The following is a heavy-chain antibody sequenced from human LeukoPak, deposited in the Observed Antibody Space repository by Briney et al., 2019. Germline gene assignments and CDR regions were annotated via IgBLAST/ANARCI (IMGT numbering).Heavy chain of an antibody. CDR2: IYYSGTT. CDR1: GGSFSGYY. J-gene: IGHJ2*01. CDR3: ARSTNYGGSNWYFDL. D-gene: IGHD4-23*01. Sequence: SETLSLTCAVYGGSFSGYYWSWIRLPPEKGLEWIGYIYYSGTTNYSPSLMSRVTMSVDTSKNQFSLKLSSVTAADTAVYYCARSTNYGGSNWYFDLWGRGTLVTVSS. V-gene: IGHV4-59*01.